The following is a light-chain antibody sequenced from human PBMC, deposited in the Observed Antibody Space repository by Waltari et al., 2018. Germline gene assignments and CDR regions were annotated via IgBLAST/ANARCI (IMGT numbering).Light chain of an antibody. J-gene: IGLJ2*01. Sequence: QSALTQPASVSGSPGQSVTIFCAGTSNDVGAYNSVSWYQEHPGQAPRAILYHVSGRPSEVSARVSGYQSRNTASLTTAGLLAEDEADYYRSSQSSNDVVLVGGGSKLTVL. CDR3: SSQSSNDVVL. CDR1: SNDVGAYNS. CDR2: HVS. V-gene: IGLV2-14*01.